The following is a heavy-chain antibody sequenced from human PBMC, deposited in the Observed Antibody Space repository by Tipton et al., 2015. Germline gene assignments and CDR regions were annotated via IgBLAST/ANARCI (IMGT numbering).Heavy chain of an antibody. V-gene: IGHV4-39*07. Sequence: TLSLTCTVSGGSIANSRYSWGWVRQPPGKGLEYIGSMYYSGSTYNSPSLKSRVPMSRDTSKNQFSLKLTSVTAADTAVYYCACQDYDSLTRDYQTVDYWGQGTLVTVSS. CDR3: ACQDYDSLTRDYQTVDY. CDR1: GGSIANSRYS. J-gene: IGHJ4*02. CDR2: MYYSGST. D-gene: IGHD3-9*01.